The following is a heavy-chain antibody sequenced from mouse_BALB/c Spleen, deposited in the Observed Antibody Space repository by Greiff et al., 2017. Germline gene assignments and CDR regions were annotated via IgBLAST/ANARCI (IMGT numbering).Heavy chain of an antibody. J-gene: IGHJ3*01. V-gene: IGHV5-6*01. Sequence: EVKVVESGGDLVKPGGSLKLSCAASGFTFSSYGMSWVRQTPDKRLEWVATISSGGSYTYYPDSVKGRFTISRDNAKNTLYLQMSSLKSEDTAMYYCARDPIRGFAYWGQGTLVTVSA. CDR2: ISSGGSYT. CDR1: GFTFSSYG. D-gene: IGHD1-2*01. CDR3: ARDPIRGFAY.